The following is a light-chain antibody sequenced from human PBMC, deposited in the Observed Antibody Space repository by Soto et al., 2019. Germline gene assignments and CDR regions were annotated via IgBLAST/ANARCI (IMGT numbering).Light chain of an antibody. CDR1: QSLLHKNGNNY. J-gene: IGKJ1*01. CDR2: MGF. Sequence: DLVMTQSPLSLPVTPGEAVSISCRSSQSLLHKNGNNYFNWYLQKPGQSPQLLIYMGFKRASGVSDRFSGSGSGTYFTLKISRVEAEDAGVYYCMQALQTPRTFGQGTKVEIK. CDR3: MQALQTPRT. V-gene: IGKV2-28*01.